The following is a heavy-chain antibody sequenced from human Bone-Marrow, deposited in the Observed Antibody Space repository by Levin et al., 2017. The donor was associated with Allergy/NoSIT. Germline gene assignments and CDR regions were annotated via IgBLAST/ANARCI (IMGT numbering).Heavy chain of an antibody. CDR3: ASSPTLCSGGSCYVRYYFDY. D-gene: IGHD2-15*01. CDR2: ISSSSSTI. Sequence: GGSLRLSCGASGFTFSTYSMNWVRQAPGKGLEWVSYISSSSSTIYYADSVKGRFTISRDNAKNSLYLQMNSLRDEDTAVYYCASSPTLCSGGSCYVRYYFDYWGQGTLVTVSS. J-gene: IGHJ4*02. CDR1: GFTFSTYS. V-gene: IGHV3-48*02.